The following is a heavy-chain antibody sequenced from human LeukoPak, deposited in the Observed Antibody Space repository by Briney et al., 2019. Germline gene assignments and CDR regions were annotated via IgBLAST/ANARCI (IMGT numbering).Heavy chain of an antibody. CDR3: ARSRIQLWLGNNWFDP. V-gene: IGHV1-18*04. CDR1: GYTFTGYY. CDR2: ISGYNDNT. D-gene: IGHD5-18*01. J-gene: IGHJ5*02. Sequence: ASVKVSCKASGYTFTGYYMHWVRQAPGQGLEWMGWISGYNDNTNYAQKLQGRVTMTTDTSTSTAYMELRSLRSDDTAVYYCARSRIQLWLGNNWFDPWGQGSLVTVSS.